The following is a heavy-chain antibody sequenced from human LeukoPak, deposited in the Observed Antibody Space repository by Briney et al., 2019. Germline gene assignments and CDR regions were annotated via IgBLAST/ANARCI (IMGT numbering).Heavy chain of an antibody. Sequence: GGSLRLSCAVSGFTVSSNYISWVRQAPGKGLEWVSSISSSSSYIYYADSVKGRFTISRDNAKNSLYLQMNSLRAEDTAVYYCAKEDSNGWYFFDYWGQGTLVTVSS. CDR2: ISSSSSYI. D-gene: IGHD6-19*01. CDR1: GFTVSSNY. J-gene: IGHJ4*02. V-gene: IGHV3-21*01. CDR3: AKEDSNGWYFFDY.